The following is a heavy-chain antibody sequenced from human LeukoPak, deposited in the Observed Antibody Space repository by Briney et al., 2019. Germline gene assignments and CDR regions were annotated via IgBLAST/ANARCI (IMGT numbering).Heavy chain of an antibody. CDR3: ARAEGDFWSGYYSLDY. CDR1: GFTFSSYW. Sequence: GGSLRLSCAASGFTFSSYWMHWVRQAPGKGLVWVSRINSDGSSTTYADSVKGRFTISRDNAKNTLYLQMNRLRAEDTAVYYCARAEGDFWSGYYSLDYWGQGTLVTVSS. D-gene: IGHD3-3*01. CDR2: INSDGSST. V-gene: IGHV3-74*01. J-gene: IGHJ4*02.